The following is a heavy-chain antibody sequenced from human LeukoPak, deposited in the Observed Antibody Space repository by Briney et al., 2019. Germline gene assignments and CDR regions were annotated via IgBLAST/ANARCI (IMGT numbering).Heavy chain of an antibody. V-gene: IGHV3-30*02. J-gene: IGHJ4*02. CDR2: IRYDGSNK. CDR1: GVTFSSYG. CDR3: ENWPELRSSSRWFYY. Sequence: GGSLRLSCAASGVTFSSYGMHWGRQAPGKGLEWVTFIRYDGSNKYYADSVKGRFTISRDNSKNTLYLQMNSLRPEDTAVYSCENWPELRSSSRWFYYWGQGALVTVSS. D-gene: IGHD6-13*01.